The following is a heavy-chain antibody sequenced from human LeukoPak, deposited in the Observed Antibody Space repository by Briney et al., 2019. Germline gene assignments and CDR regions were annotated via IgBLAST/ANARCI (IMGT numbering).Heavy chain of an antibody. CDR2: ISRSGTTT. CDR3: ARYNAYDNDY. D-gene: IGHD5-12*01. CDR1: GFTFSSYS. V-gene: IGHV3-48*04. Sequence: GGSLRLSCAASGFTFSSYSMNWVRQAPGKGLEWVSYISRSGTTTYYPDSMKGRFTISRDNARNSLYLQMNSLRAEDTAVYYCARYNAYDNDYWGQGTLVTVSA. J-gene: IGHJ4*02.